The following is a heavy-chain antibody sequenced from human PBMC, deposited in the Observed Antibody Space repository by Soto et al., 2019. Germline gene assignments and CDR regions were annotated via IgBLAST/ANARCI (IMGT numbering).Heavy chain of an antibody. Sequence: GGSLRLSCAASGFTVSSNYMSWVRQAPGKGLEWVSVIYSGGSTYYADSVKGRFTISRDNSKNTLYLQMNSLRAEDTAVYYCARDTTYYDFWSGYYPPYGMDVWGQGTTVTVS. CDR2: IYSGGST. V-gene: IGHV3-53*01. CDR1: GFTVSSNY. CDR3: ARDTTYYDFWSGYYPPYGMDV. D-gene: IGHD3-3*01. J-gene: IGHJ6*02.